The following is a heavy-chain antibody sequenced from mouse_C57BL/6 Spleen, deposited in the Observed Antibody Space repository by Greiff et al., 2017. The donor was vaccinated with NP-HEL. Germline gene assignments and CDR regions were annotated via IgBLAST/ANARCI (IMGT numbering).Heavy chain of an antibody. D-gene: IGHD3-2*02. V-gene: IGHV1-64*01. J-gene: IGHJ4*01. Sequence: QVQLQQPGAELVKPGALVKLSCKASGYTFTSYWMHWVKQRPGQGLEWIGMIHPNSGSTNYNEKFKSKATLTVDKSSSTAYMQLSSLTSEDSAVYYCARGGLRLRAMDYWGQGTSVTVSS. CDR1: GYTFTSYW. CDR3: ARGGLRLRAMDY. CDR2: IHPNSGST.